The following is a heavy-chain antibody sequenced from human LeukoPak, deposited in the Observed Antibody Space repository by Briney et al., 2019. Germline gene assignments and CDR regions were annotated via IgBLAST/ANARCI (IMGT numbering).Heavy chain of an antibody. CDR2: ISGSTGNK. CDR3: ATKGRNYDFWSGSSNFDY. V-gene: IGHV3-23*01. D-gene: IGHD3-3*01. CDR1: GFAFNSYA. Sequence: GGSLRLSCAASGFAFNSYAISWVRQAPGKGLEWVSSISGSTGNKYYADSVKGRLIISRANSKNTLYLQMNSLSAEDTAVYYCATKGRNYDFWSGSSNFDYWGQGILVTVSS. J-gene: IGHJ4*02.